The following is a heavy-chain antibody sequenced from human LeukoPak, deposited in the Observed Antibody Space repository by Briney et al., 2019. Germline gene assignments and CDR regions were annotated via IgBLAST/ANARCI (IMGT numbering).Heavy chain of an antibody. V-gene: IGHV3-66*04. D-gene: IGHD3-9*01. J-gene: IGHJ4*02. CDR2: IYSGGST. CDR3: ARQTGYYRGDFDY. Sequence: GGSLRLSCAASGFTVNSNYMSWVRQAPGKGLEGVSVIYSGGSTYYADSVKGRFTISRDNSKNTLYLQMNSLRAEDTAVYYCARQTGYYRGDFDYWGQGTLVTVSS. CDR1: GFTVNSNY.